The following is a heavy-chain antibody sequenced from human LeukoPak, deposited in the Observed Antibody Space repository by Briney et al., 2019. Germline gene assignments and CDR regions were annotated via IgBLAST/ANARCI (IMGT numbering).Heavy chain of an antibody. Sequence: GAALKISCKGSGSSFTSYWIGWGRPLPGKGLEWMGIIYPGDSDTRYSPSFQGQVTISADKSISTAYLQWSSLKASDTAMYYCARRSGGGIHDSFDIWGQGTMVTVSS. CDR1: GSSFTSYW. CDR2: IYPGDSDT. V-gene: IGHV5-51*01. CDR3: ARRSGGGIHDSFDI. D-gene: IGHD1-14*01. J-gene: IGHJ3*02.